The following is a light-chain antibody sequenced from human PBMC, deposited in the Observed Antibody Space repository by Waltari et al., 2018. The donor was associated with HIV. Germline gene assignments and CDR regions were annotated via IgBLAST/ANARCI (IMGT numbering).Light chain of an antibody. V-gene: IGLV2-14*01. Sequence: QSALTQPASVSGSPGQSITISCTGTRSDVGGYPYVSLSQQFPGKAPKLMISEVSNRPSGVSDRLSGSKSGNTASLTISGLQAEDEADYYCSSYTTGSTLVVFGTGTKVIVL. CDR1: RSDVGGYPY. CDR2: EVS. J-gene: IGLJ1*01. CDR3: SSYTTGSTLVV.